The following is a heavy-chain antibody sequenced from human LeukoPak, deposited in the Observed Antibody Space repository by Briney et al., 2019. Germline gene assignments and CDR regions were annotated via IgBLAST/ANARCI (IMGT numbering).Heavy chain of an antibody. CDR3: ARHPDYYMDV. Sequence: SETLSLTCTVSGGSISSYYWSWLRQPPGKGLEWIGYIYYSGSTNYNPSLKSRVTISVDTSKNQFSLKLSSVTAADTAVYYCARHPDYYMDVWGKGTTVTVSS. CDR2: IYYSGST. V-gene: IGHV4-59*08. J-gene: IGHJ6*03. CDR1: GGSISSYY.